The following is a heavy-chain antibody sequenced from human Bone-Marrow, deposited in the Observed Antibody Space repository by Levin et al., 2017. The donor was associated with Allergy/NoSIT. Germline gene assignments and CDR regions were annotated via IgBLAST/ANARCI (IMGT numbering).Heavy chain of an antibody. CDR3: ARDRSVGPVSSHLFYFDS. CDR2: RKDIYGKI. D-gene: IGHD3/OR15-3a*01. CDR1: GFSVSRYT. J-gene: IGHJ4*02. V-gene: IGHV3-21*04. Sequence: GGSLRLSCEVSGFSVSRYTMNWVRRAPGRGLEWVASRKDIYGKINYEDSVNGRFTISRDNAANLVYLHMDSLRADDTAIYYCARDRSVGPVSSHLFYFDSWGQGPRVTVS.